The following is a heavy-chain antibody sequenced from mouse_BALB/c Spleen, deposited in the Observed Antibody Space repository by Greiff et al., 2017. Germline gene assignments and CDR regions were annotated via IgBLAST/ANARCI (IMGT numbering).Heavy chain of an antibody. Sequence: EVQGVESGGGLVKPGGSLKLSCAASGFTFSSYTMSWVRQTPEKRLEWVATISSGGSYTYYPDSVKGRFTISRDNAKNTLYLQMSSLKSEDTAMYYCTRDPDGYDYAMDYWGQGTSVTVSS. D-gene: IGHD1-2*01. V-gene: IGHV5-6-4*01. CDR1: GFTFSSYT. CDR3: TRDPDGYDYAMDY. J-gene: IGHJ4*01. CDR2: ISSGGSYT.